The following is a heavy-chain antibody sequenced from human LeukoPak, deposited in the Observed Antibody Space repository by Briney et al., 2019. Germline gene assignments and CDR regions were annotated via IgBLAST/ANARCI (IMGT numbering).Heavy chain of an antibody. CDR3: AKGYYDYVWGGYYFDY. Sequence: GGSLRLSCAASGFTFSSYAMSWVRQAPGKGLEWVSAISGSGGSTYYADSVKGRFTISRDNSRDTLYPQMNSLRAEDTAVYYCAKGYYDYVWGGYYFDYWGQGTLVTVSS. D-gene: IGHD3-16*01. CDR1: GFTFSSYA. V-gene: IGHV3-23*01. J-gene: IGHJ4*02. CDR2: ISGSGGST.